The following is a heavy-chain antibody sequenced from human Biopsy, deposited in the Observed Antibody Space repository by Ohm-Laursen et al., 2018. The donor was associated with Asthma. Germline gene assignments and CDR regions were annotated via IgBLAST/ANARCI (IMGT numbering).Heavy chain of an antibody. CDR1: GYTFTSYA. J-gene: IGHJ1*01. Sequence: ASVKVSCKSSGYTFTSYAMNWVRQAPGQGLEWMGWINTNTGNPTYAQGFTGRFVFSLDTSVSTAYPQISSLKAEDTAVYYCARATYYDILTGYHPFQHWGQGTLVTVSS. D-gene: IGHD3-9*01. CDR2: INTNTGNP. V-gene: IGHV7-4-1*02. CDR3: ARATYYDILTGYHPFQH.